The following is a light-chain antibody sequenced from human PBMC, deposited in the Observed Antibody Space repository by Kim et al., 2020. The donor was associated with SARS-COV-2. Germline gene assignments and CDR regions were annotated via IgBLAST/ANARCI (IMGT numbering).Light chain of an antibody. CDR3: QSYDSSLSGYV. J-gene: IGLJ1*01. Sequence: RVTISCHGSSSNIGAGYDVHWYQHLPGTAPKLLIYGNSNRPSGVPDRFSGSKSGTSASLAITGLQAEDEADYYCQSYDSSLSGYVFGTGTKVTVL. CDR1: SSNIGAGYD. CDR2: GNS. V-gene: IGLV1-40*01.